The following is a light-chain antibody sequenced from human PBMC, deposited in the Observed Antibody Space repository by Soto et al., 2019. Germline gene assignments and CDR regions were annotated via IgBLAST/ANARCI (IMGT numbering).Light chain of an antibody. CDR1: QSVSTN. V-gene: IGKV3-15*01. Sequence: EIVLTQSPATLSVSPGARVTLSCRASQSVSTNVAWYQQKPGQAPRLLIYGASTRATGVPARVSGSGYGTEFSLTISSLQSEDFVRYFCQQYHKWPVPFGPGTRVDLK. J-gene: IGKJ3*01. CDR2: GAS. CDR3: QQYHKWPVP.